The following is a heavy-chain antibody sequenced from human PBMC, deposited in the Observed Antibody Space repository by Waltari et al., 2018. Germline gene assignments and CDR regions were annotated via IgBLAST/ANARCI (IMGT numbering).Heavy chain of an antibody. Sequence: EVQLLESRGDLVQGGGSLRLSCAASGFTFSSYAMNWVRQAPGKGLEWVSGISGSGGSTYYADSVKGRFTISRDNSKNTLYLQINSLRAEDTAVYYCAKDPWFGDFWSGSHFDYWGQGTLVTVSS. D-gene: IGHD3-3*01. V-gene: IGHV3-23*01. J-gene: IGHJ4*02. CDR3: AKDPWFGDFWSGSHFDY. CDR2: ISGSGGST. CDR1: GFTFSSYA.